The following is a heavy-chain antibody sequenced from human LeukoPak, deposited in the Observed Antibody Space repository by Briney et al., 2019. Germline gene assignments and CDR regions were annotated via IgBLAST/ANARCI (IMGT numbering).Heavy chain of an antibody. Sequence: SETLSLTCTVSGGSISSYYWCWIRQPPGKGLERIGYIYTSGSTNYNPSLKRRITISVHTSRNQFSLELSSVTAAHTAVYYCARGRQDVTLIVVVMTAVSYYLDVWGKGTTVTVS. CDR1: GGSISSYY. CDR2: IYTSGST. V-gene: IGHV4-4*08. J-gene: IGHJ6*03. D-gene: IGHD3-22*01. CDR3: ARGRQDVTLIVVVMTAVSYYLDV.